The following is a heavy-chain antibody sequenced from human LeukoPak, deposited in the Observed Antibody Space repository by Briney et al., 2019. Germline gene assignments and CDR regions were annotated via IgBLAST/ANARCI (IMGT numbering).Heavy chain of an antibody. CDR3: AKVLAVTSYGAKSVYDH. CDR2: IWYDGSNK. D-gene: IGHD4-23*01. V-gene: IGHV3-30*02. Sequence: GGSLRLSCAASGFTFSNYGMHWVRQAPGKGLEWVAFIWYDGSNKYYADSVKGRFTISRDNSKNTVYLQMNSLRAEDTAVYYCAKVLAVTSYGAKSVYDHWGQGTLVTVSS. CDR1: GFTFSNYG. J-gene: IGHJ4*02.